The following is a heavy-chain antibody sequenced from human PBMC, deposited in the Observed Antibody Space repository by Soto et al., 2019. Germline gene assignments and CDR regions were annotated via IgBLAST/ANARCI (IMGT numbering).Heavy chain of an antibody. Sequence: PGESLKISCKGSGYSFTSYWISWVRQMPGKGLEWMGRIDPSDSYTNYSPSFQGHVTISADKSISTAYLQWSSLKASDTAMYYCARRHAADYYYYGMDVWDQGTTVTVSS. CDR1: GYSFTSYW. CDR3: ARRHAADYYYYGMDV. J-gene: IGHJ6*02. V-gene: IGHV5-10-1*01. CDR2: IDPSDSYT. D-gene: IGHD6-13*01.